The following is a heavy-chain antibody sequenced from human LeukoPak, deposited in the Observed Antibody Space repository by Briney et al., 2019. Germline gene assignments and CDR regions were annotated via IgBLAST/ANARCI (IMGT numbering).Heavy chain of an antibody. CDR3: ARDDYGGNDY. CDR1: GFTFSSYS. J-gene: IGHJ4*02. D-gene: IGHD4-23*01. CDR2: IYSGGST. V-gene: IGHV3-66*01. Sequence: GGSLRLSCAASGFTFSSYSMNWVRQAPGKGLEWVSVIYSGGSTYYADSVKGRFTISRDNSKNTLYLQMNSLRAEDTAVYYCARDDYGGNDYWGQGTLVTVSS.